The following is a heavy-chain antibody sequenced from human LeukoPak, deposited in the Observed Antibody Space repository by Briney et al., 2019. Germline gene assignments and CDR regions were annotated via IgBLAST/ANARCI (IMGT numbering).Heavy chain of an antibody. Sequence: ASVKVSCKASGYIFTRYAIHWVRQVPGQRLEWMGWINAGNGNTKYLQKIQGRVTITRDTSATTAYVEVSSLRSEDTAVYYCARGIEATSGWYVIDYWGQGTLVTVSS. CDR3: ARGIEATSGWYVIDY. V-gene: IGHV1-3*01. D-gene: IGHD6-19*01. J-gene: IGHJ4*02. CDR1: GYIFTRYA. CDR2: INAGNGNT.